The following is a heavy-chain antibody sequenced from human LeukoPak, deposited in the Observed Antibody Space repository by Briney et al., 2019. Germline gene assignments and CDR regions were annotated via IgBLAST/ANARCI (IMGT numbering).Heavy chain of an antibody. J-gene: IGHJ4*02. CDR3: AKDGDWLYYFDY. V-gene: IGHV3-30*02. D-gene: IGHD3-9*01. Sequence: GGSLRLSCAASGFTFSSYGVHWVRQAPGKGLEWVAFIRYDGSNKYYADSVKGRFTISRDNSKNTLYLQMNSLRAEDTAVYYCAKDGDWLYYFDYWGQGTLVTVSS. CDR2: IRYDGSNK. CDR1: GFTFSSYG.